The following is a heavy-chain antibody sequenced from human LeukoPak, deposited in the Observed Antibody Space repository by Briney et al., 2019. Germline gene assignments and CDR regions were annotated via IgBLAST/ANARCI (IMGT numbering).Heavy chain of an antibody. Sequence: GGSLRLSCAASGFTFSSYAMHWVRQAPGKGLEWVAVISNDGSKKQYADSVKGRFTISRDNSKNTLYLQMNSLRAEDTAVYYCARDLAYCGGECYSGDAFDIWGQGTMVTVSS. D-gene: IGHD2-21*01. CDR3: ARDLAYCGGECYSGDAFDI. V-gene: IGHV3-30*04. CDR2: ISNDGSKK. J-gene: IGHJ3*02. CDR1: GFTFSSYA.